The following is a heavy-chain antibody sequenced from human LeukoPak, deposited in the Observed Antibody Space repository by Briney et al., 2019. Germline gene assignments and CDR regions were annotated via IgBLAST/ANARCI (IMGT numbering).Heavy chain of an antibody. CDR2: IRHDGSST. D-gene: IGHD5-18*01. CDR3: AKDGLESYGSVRYYFDS. Sequence: GGSLRLSCAASGFTFSSYDMHWVLQAPAKELEWVAFIRHDGSSTNYADSVKGRFTISRDRSKDPLYLQMNSLRTEDTAVYYCAKDGLESYGSVRYYFDSWGQGSLVTVSS. CDR1: GFTFSSYD. J-gene: IGHJ4*02. V-gene: IGHV3-30*02.